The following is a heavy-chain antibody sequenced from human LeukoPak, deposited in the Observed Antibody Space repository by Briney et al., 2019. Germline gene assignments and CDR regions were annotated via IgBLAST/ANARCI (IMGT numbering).Heavy chain of an antibody. J-gene: IGHJ5*02. CDR1: GYTFTSYG. CDR3: ARERAVAGHLPGWFDP. V-gene: IGHV1-18*01. Sequence: ASVKVSCKASGYTFTSYGISWVRQAPGQGLEWMGWISAYNGNTNYAQKLQGRVTMTTDTSTSTAYMELRSLRSDDTAVYYCARERAVAGHLPGWFDPWGQGTLVTVSS. D-gene: IGHD6-19*01. CDR2: ISAYNGNT.